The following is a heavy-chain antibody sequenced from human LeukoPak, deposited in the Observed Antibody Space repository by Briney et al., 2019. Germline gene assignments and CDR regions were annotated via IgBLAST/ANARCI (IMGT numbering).Heavy chain of an antibody. CDR3: ARVIGSSGYYSYYFDY. V-gene: IGHV4-59*01. Sequence: SETLSLTCTVSGGSISSYYWSWIRQPPGKGLEWIGYIYYSGSTNYNPSLKCRVTISVDTSKNQFSLKLSSVTAADTAVYYCARVIGSSGYYSYYFDYWGQGTLVTVSS. CDR1: GGSISSYY. J-gene: IGHJ4*02. CDR2: IYYSGST. D-gene: IGHD3-22*01.